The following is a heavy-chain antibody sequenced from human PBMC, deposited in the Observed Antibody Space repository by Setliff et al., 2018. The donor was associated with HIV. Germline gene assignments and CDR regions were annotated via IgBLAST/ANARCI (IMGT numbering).Heavy chain of an antibody. V-gene: IGHV4-30-4*08. CDR3: ARGRRLMAPHYFDN. Sequence: SETLSLTCTVSGGSISSGDYYWSWVRQPPGKGLEWIGYIYYSGSAYYNPSLESRVTISVDTSKNQFSLKLSSVTAADTAVYYCARGRRLMAPHYFDNWGQGTLVTVSS. CDR2: IYYSGSA. J-gene: IGHJ4*02. D-gene: IGHD5-12*01. CDR1: GGSISSGDYY.